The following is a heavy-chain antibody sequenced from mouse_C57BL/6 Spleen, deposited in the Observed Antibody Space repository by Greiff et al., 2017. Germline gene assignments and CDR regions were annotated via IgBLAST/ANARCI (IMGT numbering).Heavy chain of an antibody. CDR3: ARSTVVATDAMDD. Sequence: VQLQESGPELVKPGASVKISCKASGYAFSSSWMNWVKQRPGKGLEWIGRIYPGDGDTNYNGKFKGKATRTADKSSSTAYMQLSSLTSEDSAVYCCARSTVVATDAMDDWGQGTSVTVSS. CDR1: GYAFSSSW. CDR2: IYPGDGDT. D-gene: IGHD1-1*01. J-gene: IGHJ4*01. V-gene: IGHV1-82*01.